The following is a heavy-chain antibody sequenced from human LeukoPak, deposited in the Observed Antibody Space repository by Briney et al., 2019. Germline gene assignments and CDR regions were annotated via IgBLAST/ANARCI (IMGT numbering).Heavy chain of an antibody. J-gene: IGHJ4*02. D-gene: IGHD3-10*01. V-gene: IGHV1-46*01. CDR2: INPSGGST. CDR1: GYTFTSYF. Sequence: ASVKVSCKASGYTFTSYFMHWVRQAPGHGLEWMGIINPSGGSTTYAQKFQVRVTMTRDTSTSTVYMELDSLTSEDTAVYYCASSGSYSQFDYWGQGTLVTVSS. CDR3: ASSGSYSQFDY.